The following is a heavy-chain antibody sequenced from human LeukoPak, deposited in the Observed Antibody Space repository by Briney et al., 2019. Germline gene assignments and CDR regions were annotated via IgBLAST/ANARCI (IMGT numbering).Heavy chain of an antibody. CDR1: GGSISSHY. CDR3: AREVTYYMDV. J-gene: IGHJ6*03. Sequence: SETLSLTCTDSGGSISSHYWSWIRQPPGKGLEWIGYIYYSGSTNYNPSLKSRVTISVDTSKNQFSLKLSSVTAADTAVYYCAREVTYYMDVWGKGTTVTVSS. CDR2: IYYSGST. V-gene: IGHV4-59*11. D-gene: IGHD2-21*02.